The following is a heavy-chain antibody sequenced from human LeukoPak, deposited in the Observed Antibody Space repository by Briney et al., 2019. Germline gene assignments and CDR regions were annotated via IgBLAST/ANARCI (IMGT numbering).Heavy chain of an antibody. V-gene: IGHV3-30*18. Sequence: GRSLRLSCAASGFTFSSYGTHWVRQAPGKGLEWVAVISYDGSNKYYADSVKGRFTISRDNSKNTLYLQMNSLRAEDTAVYYCAKDRGWFSGWFDPWGQGTLVTVSS. D-gene: IGHD6-19*01. J-gene: IGHJ5*02. CDR3: AKDRGWFSGWFDP. CDR1: GFTFSSYG. CDR2: ISYDGSNK.